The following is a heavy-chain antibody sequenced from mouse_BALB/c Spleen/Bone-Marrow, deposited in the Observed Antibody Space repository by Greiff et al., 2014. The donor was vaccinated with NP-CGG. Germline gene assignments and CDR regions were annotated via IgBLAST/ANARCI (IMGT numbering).Heavy chain of an antibody. V-gene: IGHV2-9*02. CDR2: IWAGGST. CDR3: ARAAYRYDVTWFAY. J-gene: IGHJ3*01. Sequence: QVQLKESGPGLVAPSQSLSITCTVSGFSLTSYGVRWVRQPPGKGLEWLGVIWAGGSTNYNSALMSRLSISKDNSKSQVFLKMNSLQTDDTAMYYCARAAYRYDVTWFAYWGQGTLVTVSA. CDR1: GFSLTSYG. D-gene: IGHD2-14*01.